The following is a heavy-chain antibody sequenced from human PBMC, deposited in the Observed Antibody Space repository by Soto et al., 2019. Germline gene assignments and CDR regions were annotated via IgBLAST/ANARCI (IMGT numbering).Heavy chain of an antibody. CDR3: ARGSQLERDALDI. J-gene: IGHJ3*02. Sequence: QVQLQESGPGLVKPSQTLSLTCTVSGVSINIGGYYWSWIRQHPGKGLEWIGYIYYTGRTYYTASLKSRITMSLDTSKNQFSLKLSSVTVADTAVYYCARGSQLERDALDIWGQGTMVTVSS. V-gene: IGHV4-31*03. D-gene: IGHD1-1*01. CDR1: GVSINIGGYY. CDR2: IYYTGRT.